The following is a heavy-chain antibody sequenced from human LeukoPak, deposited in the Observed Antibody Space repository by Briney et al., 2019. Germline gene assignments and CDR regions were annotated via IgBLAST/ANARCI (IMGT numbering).Heavy chain of an antibody. CDR1: GYTFTSYD. V-gene: IGHV1-8*03. D-gene: IGHD6-19*01. CDR3: ARVVYSSGWYSTYYFDY. Sequence: EASVKVSCKASGYTFTSYDINWVRQATGQGLEWMGWMNPNSGNTGYAQKFQGRVTITRSTSISTAYMELSSLRSEDTAVYYCARVVYSSGWYSTYYFDYWGQGTLVTVSS. J-gene: IGHJ4*02. CDR2: MNPNSGNT.